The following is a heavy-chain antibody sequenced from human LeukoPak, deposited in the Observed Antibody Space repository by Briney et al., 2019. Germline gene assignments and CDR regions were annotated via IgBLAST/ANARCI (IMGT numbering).Heavy chain of an antibody. J-gene: IGHJ4*02. D-gene: IGHD2-15*01. CDR1: GSSFTSYW. Sequence: GSSLKISCKGSGSSFTSYWIGWVRQVPGKGLECMGIIYPGDSDTRYRPSFQGPVTISADKSISTAYLQWSSLKASDTAMYYCARAGTHCSGGSCYSNYWGQGTLVTVSS. CDR3: ARAGTHCSGGSCYSNY. CDR2: IYPGDSDT. V-gene: IGHV5-51*01.